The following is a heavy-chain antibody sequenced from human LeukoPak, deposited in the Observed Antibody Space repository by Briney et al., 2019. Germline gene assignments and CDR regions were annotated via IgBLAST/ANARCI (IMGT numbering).Heavy chain of an antibody. Sequence: SSETLSLTCAVYGGSFSGYYWSRIRQPPGKGLEWIGEINHSGSTNYNPSLKSRVTISVDTSKNQFSLKLSSVTAADTAVYYCARGYYYYYYYMDVWGKGTTVTVSS. V-gene: IGHV4-34*01. J-gene: IGHJ6*03. CDR3: ARGYYYYYYYMDV. CDR1: GGSFSGYY. CDR2: INHSGST.